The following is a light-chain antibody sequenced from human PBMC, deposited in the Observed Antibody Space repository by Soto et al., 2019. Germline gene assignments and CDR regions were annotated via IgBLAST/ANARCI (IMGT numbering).Light chain of an antibody. CDR3: DTWDDDLSAAV. J-gene: IGLJ7*01. V-gene: IGLV1-44*01. CDR1: SSNIEGNT. CDR2: IDH. Sequence: QPVLTQPPSLSGTTGQSVTISCSGSSSNIEGNTVHWYQHLPGTATKLLIYIDHNRPSGIPDRFSGSKSGTSASLAISGLQSEDAADYHCDTWDDDLSAAVFGGGTQLTVL.